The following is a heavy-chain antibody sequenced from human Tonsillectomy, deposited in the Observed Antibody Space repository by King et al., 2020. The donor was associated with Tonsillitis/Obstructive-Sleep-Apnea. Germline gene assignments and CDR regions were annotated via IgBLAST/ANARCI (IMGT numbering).Heavy chain of an antibody. CDR3: ARANLLKNWHYPQVHNWFDP. CDR1: EFTVSSYY. CDR2: LYSGGST. V-gene: IGHV3-53*01. Sequence: VQLVESGGGLIQPGGSLRLSCAASEFTVSSYYMSWVRQAPGKGLEWVSVLYSGGSTYYADSVKGRFTISRDNSKNTLSLQMNSLRAEDTAVYFCARANLLKNWHYPQVHNWFDPWGQGTLVTVSS. J-gene: IGHJ5*02. D-gene: IGHD1-7*01.